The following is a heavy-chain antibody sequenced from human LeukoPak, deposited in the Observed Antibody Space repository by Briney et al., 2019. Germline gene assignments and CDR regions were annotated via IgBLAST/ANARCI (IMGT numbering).Heavy chain of an antibody. CDR2: VDTSGGT. V-gene: IGHV4-4*07. J-gene: IGHJ5*02. Sequence: SETLSLTCTVSGGSISSYYWGWIRQPAGKGLEWIGRVDTSGGTNYKPSLKSRVTMSVDTSKNQFSLKLDFVTAADTAVYYCARDHLELRRGQWFDPWGQGTLVTVSS. CDR1: GGSISSYY. CDR3: ARDHLELRRGQWFDP. D-gene: IGHD1-7*01.